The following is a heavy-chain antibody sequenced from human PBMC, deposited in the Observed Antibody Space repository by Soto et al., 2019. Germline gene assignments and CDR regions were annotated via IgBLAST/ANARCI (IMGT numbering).Heavy chain of an antibody. J-gene: IGHJ4*02. V-gene: IGHV4-39*01. CDR2: IYYSGST. D-gene: IGHD6-19*01. CDR3: ARHVAGYSSGLDY. Sequence: QLQLQESGPGLVKPSETLSLTCTVSGGSISSSSYYWGWIRQPPGKGLEWIGSIYYSGSTYYNPSLKRRVNISVDTSKNQVSLKLSSVTAADTAVYYCARHVAGYSSGLDYWGQGTLVTVSS. CDR1: GGSISSSSYY.